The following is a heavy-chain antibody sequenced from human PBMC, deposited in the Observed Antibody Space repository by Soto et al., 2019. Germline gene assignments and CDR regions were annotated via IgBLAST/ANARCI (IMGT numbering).Heavy chain of an antibody. CDR2: IYHSGST. J-gene: IGHJ6*02. V-gene: IGHV4-38-2*01. Sequence: NPSETLSLTCAVSGYSISSGYYWGWIRQPPGKGLEWIGSIYHSGSTYYNPSLKSRVTISVDTSKNQFSLKLSSVTAADTAVYYCARGLQPNNYYYYGMGVWGQGTTVTVSS. D-gene: IGHD4-4*01. CDR1: GYSISSGYY. CDR3: ARGLQPNNYYYYGMGV.